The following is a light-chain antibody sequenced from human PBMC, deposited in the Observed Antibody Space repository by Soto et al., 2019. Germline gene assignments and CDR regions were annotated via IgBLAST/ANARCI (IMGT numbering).Light chain of an antibody. V-gene: IGLV2-14*01. CDR1: SSDVGGYNY. CDR2: EVS. CDR3: SSYTSSSTLV. J-gene: IGLJ1*01. Sequence: QPVLTQSASVSGSPGQSITISCTGTSSDVGGYNYVSWYQQHPGKAPKLMIYEVSNRPSGVSNRFSGSKSGNTASLTISGLQAEDEADYYCSSYTSSSTLVFGTGTK.